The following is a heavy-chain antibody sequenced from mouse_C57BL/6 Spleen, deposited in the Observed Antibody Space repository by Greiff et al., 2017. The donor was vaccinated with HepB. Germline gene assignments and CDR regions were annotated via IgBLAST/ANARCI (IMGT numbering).Heavy chain of an antibody. CDR2: IHPNSGST. Sequence: QVQLQQPGAELVKPGASVKLSCKASGYTFTSYWMHWVKQRPGQGLEWIGMIHPNSGSTNYNEKFKSKATLTVDKSSSTAYMQLSSLTSEDSAVYYCARNFITTRFFDYWGQGTTLTVSS. J-gene: IGHJ2*01. CDR1: GYTFTSYW. V-gene: IGHV1-64*01. CDR3: ARNFITTRFFDY. D-gene: IGHD1-1*01.